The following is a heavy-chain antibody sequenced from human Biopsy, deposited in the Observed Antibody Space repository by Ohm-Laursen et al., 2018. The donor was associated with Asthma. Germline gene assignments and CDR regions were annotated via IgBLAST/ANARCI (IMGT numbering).Heavy chain of an antibody. V-gene: IGHV3-30*01. D-gene: IGHD3-3*01. CDR3: ASRGGDFWSGYYMDY. J-gene: IGHJ4*02. CDR2: ISKDASTQ. Sequence: SLRLSCAASGFDFSDYTMNWVRQAPGKGLEWVGVISKDASTQDYADSVKGRFTMARDNSKNTLDLQMNSLREEDTAVYYCASRGGDFWSGYYMDYWGQGTLVTVSS. CDR1: GFDFSDYT.